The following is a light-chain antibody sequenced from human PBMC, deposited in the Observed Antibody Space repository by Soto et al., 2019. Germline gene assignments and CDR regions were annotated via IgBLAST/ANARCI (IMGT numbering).Light chain of an antibody. Sequence: DIQMTQSPSILSASVGDRVTITCRASQSISSWLAWYQQKPGKAPNLLIYKASHLENGVPSRFSGSGSGTDFTLTINKLEPEDFAVYYCQQYSQSPLTFGPGTKVDIK. J-gene: IGKJ1*01. CDR3: QQYSQSPLT. CDR1: QSISSW. CDR2: KAS. V-gene: IGKV1-5*03.